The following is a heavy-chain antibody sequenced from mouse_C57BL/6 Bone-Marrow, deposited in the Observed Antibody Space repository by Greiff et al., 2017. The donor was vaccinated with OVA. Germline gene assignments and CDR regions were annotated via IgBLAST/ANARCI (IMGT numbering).Heavy chain of an antibody. CDR3: AIEDGNWFAY. V-gene: IGHV1-4*01. Sequence: VQLQESGAELARPGASVKMSCKASGYTFTSYTMHWVNQRPGQGLEWIGYINPRCGYTKYNQKFKDKATLTADKSSSTAYMQLRSLTSEDSAVYYCAIEDGNWFAYWGQGTLVTVSA. CDR2: INPRCGYT. J-gene: IGHJ3*01. CDR1: GYTFTSYT. D-gene: IGHD2-1*01.